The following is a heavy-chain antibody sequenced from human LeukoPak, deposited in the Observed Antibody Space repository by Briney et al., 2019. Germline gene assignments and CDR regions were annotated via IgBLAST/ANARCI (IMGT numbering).Heavy chain of an antibody. V-gene: IGHV3-23*01. CDR2: ISGSGGST. CDR1: GFTFSSYA. D-gene: IGHD3-3*01. Sequence: GGSLRLSCAASGFTFSSYAMSWVRQAPGKGLEWVSAISGSGGSTYYADSVKGRFTISRDNSKNTLHLQMTSLRAEDPAVYYCAKEGFAYYDFWSGYYSGDFDYWGQGTLVTVSS. J-gene: IGHJ4*02. CDR3: AKEGFAYYDFWSGYYSGDFDY.